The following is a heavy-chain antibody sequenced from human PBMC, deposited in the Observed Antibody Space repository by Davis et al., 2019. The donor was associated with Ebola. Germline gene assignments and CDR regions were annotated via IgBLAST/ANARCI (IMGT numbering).Heavy chain of an antibody. V-gene: IGHV3-23*01. D-gene: IGHD7-27*01. CDR2: ISGGGDKT. Sequence: PGGSLRLSCAASGLSFSSYAMSWVRQAPGKGLEWVSAISGGGDKTYYADSVKGRFTISRDNSKNILNLQMNSLRADDTAIYYCAKRAGLNWGDFDLWGRGTLVTVSS. CDR1: GLSFSSYA. J-gene: IGHJ2*01. CDR3: AKRAGLNWGDFDL.